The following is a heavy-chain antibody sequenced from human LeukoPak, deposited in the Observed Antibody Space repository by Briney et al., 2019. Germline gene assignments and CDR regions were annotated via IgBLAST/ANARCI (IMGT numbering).Heavy chain of an antibody. V-gene: IGHV4-34*01. CDR1: GGSLSGYY. D-gene: IGHD6-19*01. Sequence: PSETLSLTCAVYGGSLSGYYWSWIRQPPGKGLEWIGEINHSGSTNYNPSLKSRVTISVDTSKNQFSLKLSSVTAADTAVYYCATIAVADDFDYWGQGTLVTVSS. CDR3: ATIAVADDFDY. J-gene: IGHJ4*02. CDR2: INHSGST.